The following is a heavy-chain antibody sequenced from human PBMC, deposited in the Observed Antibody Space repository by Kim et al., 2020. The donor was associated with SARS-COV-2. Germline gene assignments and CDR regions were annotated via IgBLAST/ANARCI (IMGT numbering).Heavy chain of an antibody. V-gene: IGHV4-59*08. D-gene: IGHD6-19*01. CDR2: IYYSGST. Sequence: SETLSLTCTVSGGSISSYYWSWIRQPPGKGLEWIGYIYYSGSTNYNPSLKSRVTISVDTSKNQFSLKLSSVTAADTAVYYCARQYSSGRNNWFDPWGQGTLVTVSS. CDR1: GGSISSYY. J-gene: IGHJ5*02. CDR3: ARQYSSGRNNWFDP.